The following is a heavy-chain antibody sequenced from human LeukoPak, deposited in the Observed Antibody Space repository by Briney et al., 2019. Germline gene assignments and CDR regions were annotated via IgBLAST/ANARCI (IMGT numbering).Heavy chain of an antibody. CDR3: AKDLGELIPFDI. D-gene: IGHD3-10*01. V-gene: IGHV3-30*02. Sequence: QPGGSLRLSCAASGFTFSSYGMHWVRQAPGKGLEWVAFIRYDGSNKYYADSVKGRFTISRDNSKNTLYLQMNSLRAEDTAVYYCAKDLGELIPFDIWGQGPMVTVSS. CDR1: GFTFSSYG. CDR2: IRYDGSNK. J-gene: IGHJ3*02.